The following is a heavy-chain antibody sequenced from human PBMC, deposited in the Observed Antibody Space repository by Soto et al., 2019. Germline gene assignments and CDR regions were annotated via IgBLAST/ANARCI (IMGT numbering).Heavy chain of an antibody. CDR2: INHSGST. J-gene: IGHJ4*02. V-gene: IGHV4-34*01. CDR1: GGSFSGYY. Sequence: SETLSLTCAVYGGSFSGYYWSWIRQPPGKGLEWIGEINHSGSTNYNPSLKSRVTISVDTSKNQFSLKLSSVTAADTAVYYCARGPYYGDYLIDYWGQGTLVTVSS. CDR3: ARGPYYGDYLIDY. D-gene: IGHD4-17*01.